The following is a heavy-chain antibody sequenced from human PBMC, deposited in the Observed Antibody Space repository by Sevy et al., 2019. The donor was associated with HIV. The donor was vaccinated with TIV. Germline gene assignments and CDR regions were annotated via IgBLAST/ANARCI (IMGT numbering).Heavy chain of an antibody. V-gene: IGHV3-33*01. CDR3: ARDKLLPFTVTMVRGALSYYFDS. J-gene: IGHJ4*02. Sequence: GGSLRLSCAASGFTFSSYGMHWVRQAPGKGLEWVAVIRYDGSSKYYADSVKGRFTVSRDNSKNTLYLQMNSLRAEDTAVYYCARDKLLPFTVTMVRGALSYYFDSWGQGTLVTVSS. CDR2: IRYDGSSK. D-gene: IGHD3-10*01. CDR1: GFTFSSYG.